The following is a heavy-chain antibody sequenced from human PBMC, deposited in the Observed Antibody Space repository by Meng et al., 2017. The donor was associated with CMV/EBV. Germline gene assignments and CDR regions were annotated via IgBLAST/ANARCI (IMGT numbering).Heavy chain of an antibody. CDR3: AREPYYDFWSGYYSGYYGMDV. J-gene: IGHJ6*02. V-gene: IGHV3-48*03. CDR1: GFTFSSYE. D-gene: IGHD3-3*01. CDR2: ISSSGSTL. Sequence: GESLKISCAASGFTFSSYEMNWVRQAPGKGLEWVSYISSSGSTLYYADSVKGRFPISRDNAKNSLYLQMNSLRAEDTAVYYCAREPYYDFWSGYYSGYYGMDVWGQGTTVTVSS.